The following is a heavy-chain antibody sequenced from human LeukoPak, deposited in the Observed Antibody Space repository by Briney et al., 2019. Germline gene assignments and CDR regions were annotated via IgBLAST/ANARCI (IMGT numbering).Heavy chain of an antibody. CDR2: TSPDEGLK. J-gene: IGHJ4*02. CDR1: GLTFSNYW. Sequence: TGGSLRLSCAVSGLTFSNYWMHWVRQAPGKGLEWVAVTSPDEGLKFYGDSVKGRFTISRDNSKNTMYLQMNNLREEDTAVYYCTRDPILGAPDYFDYXGQGXLVT. V-gene: IGHV3-30*03. CDR3: TRDPILGAPDYFDY. D-gene: IGHD1-26*01.